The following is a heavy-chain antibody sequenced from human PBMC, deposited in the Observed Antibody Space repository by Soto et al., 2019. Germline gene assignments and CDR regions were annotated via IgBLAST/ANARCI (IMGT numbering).Heavy chain of an antibody. CDR2: ISSSSSYI. CDR1: GFTFSSYS. J-gene: IGHJ3*02. V-gene: IGHV3-21*01. Sequence: GGSLRLSCAASGFTFSSYSMNWVRQAPGKGLEWVSSISSSSSYIYYADSVKGRFTISRDNAKNSLYLQMNSLRAEDTAVYYCARAITMIVVAMDAFDIWGQGTMVTVSS. CDR3: ARAITMIVVAMDAFDI. D-gene: IGHD3-22*01.